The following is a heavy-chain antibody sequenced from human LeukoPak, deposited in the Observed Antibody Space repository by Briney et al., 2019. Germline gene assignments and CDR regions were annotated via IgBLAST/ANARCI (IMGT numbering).Heavy chain of an antibody. D-gene: IGHD1-26*01. CDR3: AKAGEVGATYYFDY. Sequence: GGSLRLSCAASGFTFSSYGMSWVRQAPGKGLEWASTISGSGGSTYYADSVKGRFTISRDNSKNTLYLQMNSLRAEDTAVYYCAKAGEVGATYYFDYWGQGTLVTVSS. J-gene: IGHJ4*02. V-gene: IGHV3-23*01. CDR2: ISGSGGST. CDR1: GFTFSSYG.